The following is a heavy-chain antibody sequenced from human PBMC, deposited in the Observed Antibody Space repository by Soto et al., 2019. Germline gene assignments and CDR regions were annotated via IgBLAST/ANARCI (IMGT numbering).Heavy chain of an antibody. CDR3: ARDSGDGYNLFDY. Sequence: PGGSLRLSCAASGLIFSNYRMHWVRQAPGKGLVWVSCISSNGSITNYADSVKGRFTISRDNAKNTLYLQMNSLRDEDTAVYYCARDSGDGYNLFDYWGQGTLVTVSS. CDR2: ISSNGSIT. V-gene: IGHV3-74*01. J-gene: IGHJ4*02. CDR1: GLIFSNYR. D-gene: IGHD5-12*01.